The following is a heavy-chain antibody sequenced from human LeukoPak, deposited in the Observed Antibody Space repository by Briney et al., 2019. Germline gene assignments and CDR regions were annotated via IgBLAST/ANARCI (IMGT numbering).Heavy chain of an antibody. J-gene: IGHJ4*02. CDR2: ISHSGNT. CDR3: ARHAGTYTHFDS. Sequence: SETLSLTCTVSGGSISNYYWTWVRQPPGKRLEWIGFISHSGNTNYNPSLKSRVTISVDTSKNQFSLKLSSVTAADTAVYYCARHAGTYTHFDSWGQGALVTVSS. V-gene: IGHV4-59*08. CDR1: GGSISNYY. D-gene: IGHD3-10*01.